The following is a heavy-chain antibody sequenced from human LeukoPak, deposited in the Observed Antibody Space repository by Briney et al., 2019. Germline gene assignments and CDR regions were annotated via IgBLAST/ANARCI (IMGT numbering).Heavy chain of an antibody. Sequence: PSQTLSLTCTISGGSINSDLYYWAWIRQPAGMRLEWIGRIYTNGWTDYNPSLKSRVTISVDTSKNQFSLKLSFVTAADTAFYYCARGSGWNSFDPWGQGTLVTVSP. V-gene: IGHV4-61*02. CDR2: IYTNGWT. J-gene: IGHJ5*02. CDR3: ARGSGWNSFDP. CDR1: GGSINSDLYY. D-gene: IGHD6-19*01.